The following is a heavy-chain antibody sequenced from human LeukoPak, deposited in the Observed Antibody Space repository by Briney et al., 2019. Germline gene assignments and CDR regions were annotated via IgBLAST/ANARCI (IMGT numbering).Heavy chain of an antibody. CDR3: ATGETDSTHGGY. CDR1: GVPLSTYY. CDR2: IYDSGST. V-gene: IGHV4-59*01. Sequence: PSETLSLTCTVSGVPLSTYYCTWLRQPTGKGLEWIGYIYDSGSTNYNPSLKSRVTISIDTSKNQFSLKLTSVTAADTGVYYCATGETDSTHGGYWGQGTLVTVSS. J-gene: IGHJ4*02. D-gene: IGHD4-23*01.